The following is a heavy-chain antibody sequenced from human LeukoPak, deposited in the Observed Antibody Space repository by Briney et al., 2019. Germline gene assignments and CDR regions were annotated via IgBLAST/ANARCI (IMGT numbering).Heavy chain of an antibody. Sequence: GGSLRLSCAASGFTFSSYTMNWVCQAPGKGLEWVAVISYDGSNKYYADSVKGRFTISRDNSKNTLYLQMNSLRAEDTAVYYCARGRNGLRTYYMDVWGKGTTVTVSS. CDR2: ISYDGSNK. CDR1: GFTFSSYT. V-gene: IGHV3-30*03. CDR3: ARGRNGLRTYYMDV. J-gene: IGHJ6*03. D-gene: IGHD1-14*01.